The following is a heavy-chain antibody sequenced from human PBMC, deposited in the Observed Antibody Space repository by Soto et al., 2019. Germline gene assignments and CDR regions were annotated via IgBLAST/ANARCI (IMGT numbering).Heavy chain of an antibody. CDR3: ARDLVDSGADYFYYYGMDV. CDR1: GFTFSSYN. CDR2: ISSSSSYI. Sequence: EVQLVESGGGLVKPGGSLRLSCAASGFTFSSYNMNWVRQAPGKGLEWVASISSSSSYIYYADSVKGLFTISRDNAKSSLYLETNCLRAEDTAVYYCARDLVDSGADYFYYYGMDVWGQGTTVTVSS. D-gene: IGHD4-17*01. V-gene: IGHV3-21*01. J-gene: IGHJ6*02.